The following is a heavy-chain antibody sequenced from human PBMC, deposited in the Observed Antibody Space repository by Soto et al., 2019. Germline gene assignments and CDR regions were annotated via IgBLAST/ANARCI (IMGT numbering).Heavy chain of an antibody. J-gene: IGHJ3*01. CDR2: IIPIFGTA. CDR1: GGTFSSYA. D-gene: IGHD6-19*01. CDR3: AAFCAVVVPPKSAFDF. V-gene: IGHV1-69*13. Sequence: SVKVSCKASGGTFSSYAISWVRQAPGQGLEWMGGIIPIFGTANYAQKFQGRVTITADESTSTAYTELSSLRSEDTAVYYCAAFCAVVVPPKSAFDFWGQGTMVTVSS.